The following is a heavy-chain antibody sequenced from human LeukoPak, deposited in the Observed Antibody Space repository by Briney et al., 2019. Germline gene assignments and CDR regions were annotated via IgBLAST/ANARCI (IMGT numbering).Heavy chain of an antibody. Sequence: GGSLRLSCAASGFTSSDYHMSWIRQAPGKGLEWISYIVSSDSRIYYADSVKGRFTISRDNAKNSLYLQMNSLRAEDTAVYYCARGIQPDYWGQGTLVTVSS. V-gene: IGHV3-11*04. D-gene: IGHD5-18*01. CDR3: ARGIQPDY. CDR2: IVSSDSRI. CDR1: GFTSSDYH. J-gene: IGHJ4*02.